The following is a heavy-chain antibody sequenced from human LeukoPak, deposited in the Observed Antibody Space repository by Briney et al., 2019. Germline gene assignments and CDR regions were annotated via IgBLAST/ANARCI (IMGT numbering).Heavy chain of an antibody. CDR2: ISAYNGNT. J-gene: IGHJ4*02. CDR1: GYTFTSYG. D-gene: IGHD3-22*01. CDR3: ARDSPLSYYDSSGYDY. Sequence: GASVRVSCKASGYTFTSYGISWVRQAPGQGLEWMGWISAYNGNTNYAQKLQGRVTMTTDTSTSTAYMELRSLRSDDTAVYYCARDSPLSYYDSSGYDYWGQGTLVTVSS. V-gene: IGHV1-18*01.